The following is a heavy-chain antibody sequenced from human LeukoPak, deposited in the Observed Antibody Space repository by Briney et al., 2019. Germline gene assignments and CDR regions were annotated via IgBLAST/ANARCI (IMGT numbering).Heavy chain of an antibody. CDR3: ARESWEDCSGGSCFLGWFDP. CDR2: IIPILGIA. D-gene: IGHD2-15*01. Sequence: SVKVSCKASGGTLSSYTISWVRQAPGQGLEWMGRIIPILGIANYAQKFQGRVTITADKSTSTAYMELSSLRSEDTAVYYCARESWEDCSGGSCFLGWFDPWGQGTLVTVSS. CDR1: GGTLSSYT. V-gene: IGHV1-69*04. J-gene: IGHJ5*02.